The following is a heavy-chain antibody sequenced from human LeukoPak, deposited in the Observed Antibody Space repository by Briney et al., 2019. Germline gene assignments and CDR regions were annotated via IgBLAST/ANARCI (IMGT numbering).Heavy chain of an antibody. D-gene: IGHD1-26*01. CDR3: AKGLVGATHSDAFDI. CDR2: ISGTGGST. V-gene: IGHV3-23*01. Sequence: GGSLRLSCAASGFTFSSYAMSWVRQAPGKGLEWVSTISGTGGSTYYADSVEGQFTISRDNSKNTLYLQMNSLRAEDTAVYYCAKGLVGATHSDAFDIWGQGTMVTVSS. J-gene: IGHJ3*02. CDR1: GFTFSSYA.